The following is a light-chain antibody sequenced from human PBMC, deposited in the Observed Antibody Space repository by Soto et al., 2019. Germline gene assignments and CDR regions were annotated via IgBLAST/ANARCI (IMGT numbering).Light chain of an antibody. CDR3: QQFNDYPIT. Sequence: DIQLTQSPSFLSASEGDRVTITCRASQGISSYLAWYQQKPGKAPKLLMYAASTLQRGVPSRFSGSGSRTEFTLAISSLQPEDFATYYCQQFNDYPITFGQGTRLEIK. CDR1: QGISSY. V-gene: IGKV1-9*01. CDR2: AAS. J-gene: IGKJ5*01.